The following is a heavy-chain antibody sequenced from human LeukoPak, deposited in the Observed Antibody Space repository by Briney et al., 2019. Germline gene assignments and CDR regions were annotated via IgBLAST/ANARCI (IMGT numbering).Heavy chain of an antibody. D-gene: IGHD1-1*01. CDR1: GFSLSTTTMR. V-gene: IGHV2-70*04. J-gene: IGHJ4*02. CDR2: IGWDDDK. CDR3: ARTRTTGTTIYFDY. Sequence: SGPTLVKPTQTLTLTCTFSGFSLSTTTMRVSWIRQPPGKALEWLARIGWDDDKFYSTSLKTRLTISKDTSKNQVVLTMTNMDPVDTATYYCARTRTTGTTIYFDYWGQGALVTVSS.